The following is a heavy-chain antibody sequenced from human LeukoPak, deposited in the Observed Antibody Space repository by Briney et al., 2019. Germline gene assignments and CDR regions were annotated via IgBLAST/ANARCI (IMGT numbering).Heavy chain of an antibody. D-gene: IGHD2-2*01. CDR3: AREICRYCSSTSTS. V-gene: IGHV4-34*01. CDR1: GGSFSGYY. CDR2: INHSGST. Sequence: SETLSLTCAVYGGSFSGYYWSWIRQPPGEGLEWIGEINHSGSTNYNPSLKSRVTTSVDTSKNQFSLKLSSVTAADTAVYYCAREICRYCSSTSTSWGRGTLVTVSS. J-gene: IGHJ5*02.